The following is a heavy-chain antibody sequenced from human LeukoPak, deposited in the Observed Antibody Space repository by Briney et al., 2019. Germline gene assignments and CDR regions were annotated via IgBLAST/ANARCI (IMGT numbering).Heavy chain of an antibody. CDR2: INHSGST. D-gene: IGHD6-19*01. CDR3: ARGGIAVNWFDP. J-gene: IGHJ5*02. V-gene: IGHV4-34*01. CDR1: GGSFSGYY. Sequence: SETLSLTCAVYGGSFSGYYWSWIRQPPGKGLEWIGEINHSGSTNYNPSIKSRVTISVDTSKNQFSLKLSSVTAADTAVYYCARGGIAVNWFDPWGQGTLVTVSS.